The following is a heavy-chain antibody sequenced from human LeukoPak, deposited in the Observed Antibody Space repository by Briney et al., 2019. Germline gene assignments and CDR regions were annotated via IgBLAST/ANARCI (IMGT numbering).Heavy chain of an antibody. V-gene: IGHV1-46*01. Sequence: ASVKVSCKASGSTFTSYYMHWVRQAPGQALEWMGIINRSGGSTSYAQKFQGRVTMTRDMSTSTVYMELSSLRSEDTAVYSCARGTYYCSSTSCYHYYYMDVWGKGTTVTVSS. CDR1: GSTFTSYY. CDR2: INRSGGST. D-gene: IGHD2-2*01. J-gene: IGHJ6*03. CDR3: ARGTYYCSSTSCYHYYYMDV.